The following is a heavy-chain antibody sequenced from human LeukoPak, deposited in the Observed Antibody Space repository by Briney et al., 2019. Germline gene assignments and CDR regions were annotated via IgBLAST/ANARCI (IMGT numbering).Heavy chain of an antibody. CDR2: ISSSSSTI. CDR1: GFTFSSYS. Sequence: PGGSLRLFCAASGFTFSSYSMNWVRQAPGKGLEWVSYISSSSSTIYYADSVKGRFTISRDNAKNSLYLQMNSLRAEDTAVYYCASSSSWYRGFFDYWGQGTLVTVSS. D-gene: IGHD6-13*01. V-gene: IGHV3-48*04. CDR3: ASSSSWYRGFFDY. J-gene: IGHJ4*02.